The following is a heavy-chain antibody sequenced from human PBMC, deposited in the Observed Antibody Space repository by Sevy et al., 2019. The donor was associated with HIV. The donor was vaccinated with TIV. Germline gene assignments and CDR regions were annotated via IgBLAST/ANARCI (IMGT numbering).Heavy chain of an antibody. D-gene: IGHD5-12*01. Sequence: SETLSLTCTVSGGSISSSSYYWGWIRQPPGKGLEWIGGIYYSGSTYYNPSLKSRVTISVDTSKNQFSLKLSSVTAADTAVYYCARHGGVATGEVDYWGQGTLVTVSS. J-gene: IGHJ4*02. CDR3: ARHGGVATGEVDY. CDR2: IYYSGST. V-gene: IGHV4-39*01. CDR1: GGSISSSSYY.